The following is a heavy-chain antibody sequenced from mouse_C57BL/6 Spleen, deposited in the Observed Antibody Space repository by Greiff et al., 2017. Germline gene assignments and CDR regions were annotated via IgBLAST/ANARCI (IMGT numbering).Heavy chain of an antibody. V-gene: IGHV1-76*01. CDR3: ARFYYYGRDYAMDY. CDR2: IYPGSGNT. Sequence: QVQLQQSGAELVRPGASVKLSCKASGYTFTDYYINWVKQRPGQGLEWIARIYPGSGNTYYNEKFKGKATLTAEKSSSTAYMQLSSLTSEDSAVYFCARFYYYGRDYAMDYWGQGTSVTVSS. CDR1: GYTFTDYY. J-gene: IGHJ4*01. D-gene: IGHD1-1*01.